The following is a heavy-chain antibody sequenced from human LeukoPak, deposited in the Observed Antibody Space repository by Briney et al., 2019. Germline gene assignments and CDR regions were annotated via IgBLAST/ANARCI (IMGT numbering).Heavy chain of an antibody. D-gene: IGHD6-6*01. Sequence: LSLTCTVSGGSISSSSYYWGWVRQAPGKGLEWVGRSRDKDNRYTTAYAASVRGRFTISGDDSKNSLYLQMNSLKIEDTAVYYCTRLGIAPRDFDYWGQGTLVTVSS. V-gene: IGHV3-72*01. CDR1: GGSISSSSYY. J-gene: IGHJ4*02. CDR3: TRLGIAPRDFDY. CDR2: SRDKDNRYTT.